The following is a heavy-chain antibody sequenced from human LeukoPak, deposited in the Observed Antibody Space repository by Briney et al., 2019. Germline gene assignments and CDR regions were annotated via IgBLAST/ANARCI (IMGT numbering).Heavy chain of an antibody. CDR1: GGPISSSSYY. Sequence: PSETLSLTCTVSGGPISSSSYYWGWIRQPPGKGLEWIGTIYYSGTTYYKPSLKSRVTISVDTSKNQFSLKLSSLTAADTAVYYCATSYYVSGSYSKQVDYWGQGTLVTVSS. V-gene: IGHV4-39*01. CDR3: ATSYYVSGSYSKQVDY. D-gene: IGHD3-10*01. CDR2: IYYSGTT. J-gene: IGHJ4*02.